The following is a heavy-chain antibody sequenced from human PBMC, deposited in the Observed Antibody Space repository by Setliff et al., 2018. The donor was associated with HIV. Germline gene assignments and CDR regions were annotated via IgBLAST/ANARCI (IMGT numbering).Heavy chain of an antibody. CDR3: ARDCRVGWVFTYGMDV. CDR1: GFSFSRYG. CDR2: IWKDGSKI. J-gene: IGHJ6*02. D-gene: IGHD6-13*01. V-gene: IGHV3-33*08. Sequence: LRLSCAVSGFSFSRYGMHWVRQAPGRGLEWVAVIWKDGSKIYYADSVKGRFTISRDNSKNTLFLQMNSLRPEDTAVYYCARDCRVGWVFTYGMDVWGQGTLVTVSS.